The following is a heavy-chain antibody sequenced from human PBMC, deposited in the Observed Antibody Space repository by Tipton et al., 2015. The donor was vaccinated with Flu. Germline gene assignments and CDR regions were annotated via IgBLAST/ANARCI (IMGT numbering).Heavy chain of an antibody. CDR2: IYPAGGGI. V-gene: IGHV1-46*01. J-gene: IGHJ3*01. CDR3: ARDKGGGTYTFDV. CDR1: GYTFTSYN. Sequence: QLVQSGAEVETPGASVKVSCKASGYTFTSYNMHWVRQAPGQGLEWMGIIYPAGGGISYAQKFQGRVIMTRDRSTGTVHMELSTLRSDDTAMYYCARDKGGGTYTFDVWGQGTMVTVSS. D-gene: IGHD1-1*01.